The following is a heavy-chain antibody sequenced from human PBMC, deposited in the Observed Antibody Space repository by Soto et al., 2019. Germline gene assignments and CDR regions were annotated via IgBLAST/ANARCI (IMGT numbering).Heavy chain of an antibody. CDR3: ARDYGGNSGSNAFDI. CDR1: GGSISIAGYS. J-gene: IGHJ3*02. D-gene: IGHD4-17*01. Sequence: QLQLQESGSGLVKPSQTLSLTCAVSGGSISIAGYSWSWIRQPPGKGLEWIGYFYHSGSTFYNPSLKSRVTISVDRSKNHVSLKLSSVTAADTAVYYCARDYGGNSGSNAFDIWGQGTMVTVSS. V-gene: IGHV4-30-2*01. CDR2: FYHSGST.